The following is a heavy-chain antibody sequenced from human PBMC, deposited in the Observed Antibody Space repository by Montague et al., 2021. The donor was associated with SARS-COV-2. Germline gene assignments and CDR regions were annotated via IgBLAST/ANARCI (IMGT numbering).Heavy chain of an antibody. Sequence: SETLSLTCTVSGGSISSSNYYWGWIRQPPGKGLEWFGSIYYSGTTYYNPSPQSRVTISVDTSKKQFSLKLSSVTAADTAVYYCARETYTSGWFQQLDYWGQGTLVTVSS. V-gene: IGHV4-39*01. CDR2: IYYSGTT. CDR1: GGSISSSNYY. D-gene: IGHD6-19*01. CDR3: ARETYTSGWFQQLDY. J-gene: IGHJ4*02.